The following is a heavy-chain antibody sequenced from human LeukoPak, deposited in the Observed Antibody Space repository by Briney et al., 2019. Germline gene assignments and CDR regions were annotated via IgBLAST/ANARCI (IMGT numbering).Heavy chain of an antibody. CDR3: TLRTDY. Sequence: PGGSLRLSCAASGFTFNKYAMTWVRQAPGKGLEWVSVISANGHNTYYVDSVKGRLTISRDNFKNMMYLQMDSLRVEDTAVYYCTLRTDYWGQGILVSVSS. CDR2: ISANGHNT. CDR1: GFTFNKYA. V-gene: IGHV3-23*01. J-gene: IGHJ4*01.